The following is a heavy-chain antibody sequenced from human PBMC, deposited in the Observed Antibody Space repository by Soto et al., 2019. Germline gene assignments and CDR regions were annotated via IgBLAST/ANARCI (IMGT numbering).Heavy chain of an antibody. Sequence: ASVKVSCKASGYTFTSYGISWVRQAPGQGLEWMGWISAYNGNTNYAQKLQGRVTMTTDTSTSTAYMELSSLRSDDTAVYYCARDRLSPVGATTPFDYWGQGTLVPVSS. CDR1: GYTFTSYG. D-gene: IGHD1-26*01. J-gene: IGHJ4*02. CDR3: ARDRLSPVGATTPFDY. CDR2: ISAYNGNT. V-gene: IGHV1-18*01.